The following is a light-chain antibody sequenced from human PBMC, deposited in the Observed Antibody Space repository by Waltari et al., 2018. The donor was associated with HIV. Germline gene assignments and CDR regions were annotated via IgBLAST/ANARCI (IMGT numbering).Light chain of an antibody. V-gene: IGLV1-44*01. CDR2: GNN. CDR3: AAWDDNLNAL. J-gene: IGLJ2*01. Sequence: QSVLRQPPSASGTPGQRVTISCSGGRFNIGSNSVSWYQQLPGMAPKLLIYGNNQRPSGVPARFSGSKSGTSASLAISGLQSDDEADYYCAAWDDNLNALFGGGTKLTVL. CDR1: RFNIGSNS.